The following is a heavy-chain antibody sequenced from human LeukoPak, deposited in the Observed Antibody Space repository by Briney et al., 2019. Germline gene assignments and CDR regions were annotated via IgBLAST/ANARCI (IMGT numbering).Heavy chain of an antibody. CDR3: ARQAVIIPTGMEGPWFDP. CDR1: DVSIKNYY. V-gene: IGHV4-59*08. CDR2: IYYAGSS. Sequence: SETLSLTCTVSDVSIKNYYWSWIRQPPGKGLEWIANIYYAGSSNYNPSLKSRVSVSIDASKNQLSLKLTSVTAADTAIYYCARQAVIIPTGMEGPWFDPWGQGTLVTVSS. D-gene: IGHD2/OR15-2a*01. J-gene: IGHJ5*02.